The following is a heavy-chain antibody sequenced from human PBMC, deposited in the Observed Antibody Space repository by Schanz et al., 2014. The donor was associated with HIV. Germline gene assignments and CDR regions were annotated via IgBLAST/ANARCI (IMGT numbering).Heavy chain of an antibody. CDR2: ISESGGRT. J-gene: IGHJ6*02. CDR3: AKDRNYYDSKYIGKGNYYYYYGMDV. D-gene: IGHD3-22*01. V-gene: IGHV3-23*04. CDR1: GFAFNNYA. Sequence: DVQLVESGGGLVQPGGSLRLSCAASGFAFNNYAMTWVRQAPGKGLEWVSSISESGGRTYYADSAKGRFTISRDNSKNTLNLRVNSLRAEDTAVYYCAKDRNYYDSKYIGKGNYYYYYGMDVWGQGTTVTVSS.